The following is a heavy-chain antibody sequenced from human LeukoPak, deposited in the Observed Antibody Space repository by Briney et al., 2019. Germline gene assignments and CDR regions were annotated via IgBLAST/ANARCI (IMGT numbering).Heavy chain of an antibody. Sequence: RASVKVSCKASGGTFSIYAISWVRQAPGQGLEWMGGIIPIFGTANYAQKFQGRVTITADESTSTAYMELSSLRSEDTAVYYCVRDGSYYDSSGYYYLYWGQGTLVTVSS. CDR1: GGTFSIYA. J-gene: IGHJ4*02. CDR3: VRDGSYYDSSGYYYLY. CDR2: IIPIFGTA. D-gene: IGHD3-22*01. V-gene: IGHV1-69*13.